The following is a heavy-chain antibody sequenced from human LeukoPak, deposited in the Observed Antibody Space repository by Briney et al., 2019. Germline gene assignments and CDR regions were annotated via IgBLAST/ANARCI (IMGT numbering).Heavy chain of an antibody. V-gene: IGHV3-23*01. CDR2: ISGSGGST. CDR3: AKGASSGWTPLDY. Sequence: PGGSLRLSCAASGFTFSSYAMSWVRQAPGKGLEWVLAISGSGGSTYYAHSVKGRFTISRDNSKNTLYLQMNSLRAEDTAVYYCAKGASSGWTPLDYWGQGTLVTVSS. D-gene: IGHD6-19*01. J-gene: IGHJ4*02. CDR1: GFTFSSYA.